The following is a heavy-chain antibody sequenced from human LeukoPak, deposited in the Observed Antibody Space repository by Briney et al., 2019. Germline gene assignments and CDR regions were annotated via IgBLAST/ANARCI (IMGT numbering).Heavy chain of an antibody. CDR3: ARDAWSSSWYFNY. CDR1: GFTFSSYG. V-gene: IGHV3-33*01. J-gene: IGHJ4*02. CDR2: IWYDGSNK. Sequence: GGSLRLSCAASGFTFSSYGMHWVRQARGEGLEWVAVIWYDGSNKYYADSVKGRFTISRDNSKNTLYLQMNSLRAEDTAVYYCARDAWSSSWYFNYWGQGTLVTVSS. D-gene: IGHD6-13*01.